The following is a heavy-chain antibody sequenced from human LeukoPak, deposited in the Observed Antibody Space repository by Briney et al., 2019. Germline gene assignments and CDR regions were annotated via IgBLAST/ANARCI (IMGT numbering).Heavy chain of an antibody. Sequence: SETLSLTCAVYGGSFSGYYWSWIRQPPGKGLEWIGEINHSGSTNYNPSLKSRVTISVDTSKNQFSLKLSSVTAADTAVYYCARKMYYYDSSGANAAFDIWGQGTMVTVSS. J-gene: IGHJ3*02. D-gene: IGHD3-22*01. CDR1: GGSFSGYY. CDR2: INHSGST. CDR3: ARKMYYYDSSGANAAFDI. V-gene: IGHV4-34*01.